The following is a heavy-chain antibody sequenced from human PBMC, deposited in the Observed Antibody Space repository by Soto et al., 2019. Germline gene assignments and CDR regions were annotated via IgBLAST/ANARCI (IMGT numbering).Heavy chain of an antibody. Sequence: QVQLVESGGGVVQPGRSLRLSCAASGFTFSSYAMHWVRQAPGKGLEWVAVISYDGSNKYYADSVKGRFTISRDNSKNSVYQQMTSLRAEETAVYYCARGLGYCSGGSCYKGYYGMDVWGQGTTVTVSS. V-gene: IGHV3-30-3*01. D-gene: IGHD2-15*01. CDR3: ARGLGYCSGGSCYKGYYGMDV. CDR1: GFTFSSYA. CDR2: ISYDGSNK. J-gene: IGHJ6*02.